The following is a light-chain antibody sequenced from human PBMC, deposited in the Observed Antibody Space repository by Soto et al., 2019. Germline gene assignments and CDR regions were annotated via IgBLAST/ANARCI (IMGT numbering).Light chain of an antibody. V-gene: IGLV2-14*01. CDR1: SGDVGHYNF. CDR3: SSFTTTTSLM. J-gene: IGLJ3*02. CDR2: EVS. Sequence: QSALTQPASVSGSPGQSITIYCTGTSGDVGHYNFVSWYQQHPGKAPKLIIYEVSHRPSGVSNRFSASKSGNTASLIISGLQAEDEAYYYCSSFTTTTSLMFGGGTKVTVL.